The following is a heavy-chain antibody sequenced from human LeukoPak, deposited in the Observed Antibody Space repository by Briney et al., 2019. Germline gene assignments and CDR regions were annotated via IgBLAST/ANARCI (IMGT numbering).Heavy chain of an antibody. J-gene: IGHJ4*02. D-gene: IGHD3-22*01. CDR2: IIPNLGTT. CDR3: ATTNDGGGYQWGDFFDF. V-gene: IGHV1-69*04. Sequence: GSSVKVSCKASGGNSNSHAISWVRQAPGQGLEGMGRIIPNLGTTNRAQTFHDRVTLTADKSTNTAYMELTSLTSDDTAVYYCATTNDGGGYQWGDFFDFWGQGTLVTVSS. CDR1: GGNSNSHA.